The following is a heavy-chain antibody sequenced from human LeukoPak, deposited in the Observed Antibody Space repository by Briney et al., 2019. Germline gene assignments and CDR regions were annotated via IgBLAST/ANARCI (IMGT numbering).Heavy chain of an antibody. Sequence: GGSLRLSCAASGFPFSSYWMSWVRQAPGKGLEWVANIKQDGSEKYYVASVKGRFTISRDNAQNSLYLQMNSLRAEDTAVYYCASRDFLTGYYDYWGQGTLVTVSS. V-gene: IGHV3-7*01. J-gene: IGHJ4*02. D-gene: IGHD3-9*01. CDR2: IKQDGSEK. CDR3: ASRDFLTGYYDY. CDR1: GFPFSSYW.